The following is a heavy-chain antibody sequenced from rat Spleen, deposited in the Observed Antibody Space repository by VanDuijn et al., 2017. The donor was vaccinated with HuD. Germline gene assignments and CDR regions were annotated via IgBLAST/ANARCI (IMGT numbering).Heavy chain of an antibody. Sequence: EVQLVESGGGLVQPGRSMKLSCAASGFTFSNYDMAWVRLAPTKGLEWVASINYDGRNTYYRDSVKGRFTISRDNAESTLYLQMDSLRSEDSATDYCARRARVKRILFDYWGQGVMVTVSS. D-gene: IGHD1-4*01. V-gene: IGHV5-25*01. CDR1: GFTFSNYD. CDR3: ARRARVKRILFDY. J-gene: IGHJ2*01. CDR2: INYDGRNT.